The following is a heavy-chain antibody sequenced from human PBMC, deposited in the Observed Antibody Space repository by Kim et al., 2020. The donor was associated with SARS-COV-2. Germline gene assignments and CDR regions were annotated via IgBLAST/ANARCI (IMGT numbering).Heavy chain of an antibody. Sequence: SETLSLTCTVSGGSISSYYWSWIRQPPGKGLEWIGYIYHSGSTNYNPSLKSRVTISVDTSKNQFSMKLSSVTAADTAVYYCARAPARGYDYWGQGTLVTVSS. D-gene: IGHD3-22*01. CDR3: ARAPARGYDY. J-gene: IGHJ4*02. CDR1: GGSISSYY. V-gene: IGHV4-59*01. CDR2: IYHSGST.